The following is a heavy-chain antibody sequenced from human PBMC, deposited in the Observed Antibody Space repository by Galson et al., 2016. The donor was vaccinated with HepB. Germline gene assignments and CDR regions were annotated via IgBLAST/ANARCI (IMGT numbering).Heavy chain of an antibody. Sequence: SLRLSCAASGFTFSTYIMHWVRQAPGKGLEWVALIAYDGSNKYYADSVRGRFTISRDNSKSALYLQMNSLRVEDTAVYYCARTYLLDYWGQGTPVTVSS. D-gene: IGHD2-15*01. CDR3: ARTYLLDY. J-gene: IGHJ4*02. CDR1: GFTFSTYI. V-gene: IGHV3-30-3*01. CDR2: IAYDGSNK.